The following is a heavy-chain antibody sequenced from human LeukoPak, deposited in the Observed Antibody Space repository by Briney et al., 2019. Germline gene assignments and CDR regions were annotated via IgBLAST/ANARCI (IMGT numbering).Heavy chain of an antibody. Sequence: GGSLRLSCAASGFTFSSYSMNWVRQAPGKGLEWVSYISSSSSTIYYADSVKGRFTISRDNAKNSLYLQMNSLRAEDTAVYYCTRDRSHDAFDIWGQGTMVTVSS. J-gene: IGHJ3*02. CDR1: GFTFSSYS. V-gene: IGHV3-48*04. CDR2: ISSSSSTI. D-gene: IGHD1-26*01. CDR3: TRDRSHDAFDI.